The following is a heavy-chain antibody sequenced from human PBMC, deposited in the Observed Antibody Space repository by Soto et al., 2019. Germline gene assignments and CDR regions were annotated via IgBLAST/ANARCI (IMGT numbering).Heavy chain of an antibody. V-gene: IGHV2-5*02. J-gene: IGHJ6*02. CDR2: IYWVDDK. CDR1: GFSLSTSGVG. Sequence: QITLKESGPTLVKPTQTLTLICTFSGFSLSTSGVGVSWIRQPPGEALEWLALIYWVDDKRYSPFLKSRLTNXPXXSKNQVVLTMTNMDPADTATYYCAHKGGRGAGMDVWGQGTTVTVSS. CDR3: AHKGGRGAGMDV. D-gene: IGHD2-15*01.